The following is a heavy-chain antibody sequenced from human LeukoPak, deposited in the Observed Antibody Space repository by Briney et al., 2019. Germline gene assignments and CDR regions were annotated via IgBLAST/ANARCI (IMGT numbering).Heavy chain of an antibody. CDR2: IGATGDT. Sequence: GGSLRLSCAAFGLTFSSYDMHWIRQAPGKGLEWVSTIGATGDTYYIDSVKDRFTISRENAKKSVYLQLSSLNAEDTAVYFCVLGAYWNDDKNAFHIWGQGQWSPSL. CDR1: GLTFSSYD. CDR3: VLGAYWNDDKNAFHI. D-gene: IGHD1-1*01. V-gene: IGHV3-13*01. J-gene: IGHJ3*02.